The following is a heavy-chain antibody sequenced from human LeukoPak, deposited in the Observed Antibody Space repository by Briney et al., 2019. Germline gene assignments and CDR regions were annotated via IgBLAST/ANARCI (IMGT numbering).Heavy chain of an antibody. J-gene: IGHJ4*02. V-gene: IGHV1-18*01. CDR2: ISAYNGNT. CDR1: GYTFTSYG. D-gene: IGHD6-13*01. Sequence: ASVKVSCKASGYTFTSYGISWVRQAPGQGLEWMGWISAYNGNTNYAQKLQGRVTMTTDTSTSTAYMELRSLRSDDSAVYYCARVGFGDLGYSSSWYDYWGQGTLVTVSS. CDR3: ARVGFGDLGYSSSWYDY.